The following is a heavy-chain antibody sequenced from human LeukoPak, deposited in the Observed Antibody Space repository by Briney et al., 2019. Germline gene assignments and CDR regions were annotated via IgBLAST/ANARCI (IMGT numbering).Heavy chain of an antibody. CDR1: GGSISSGSYY. CDR3: ASELAGIFDY. Sequence: SETLSLTCTVSGGSISSGSYYWSWIRQPAGKGLEWIGRIYTSGSTNYNPSLKSRVTISVDTSKNQFSLKLSSVTAADTAVYYCASELAGIFDYWGQGTLSPSPQ. J-gene: IGHJ4*02. D-gene: IGHD3-10*01. CDR2: IYTSGST. V-gene: IGHV4-61*02.